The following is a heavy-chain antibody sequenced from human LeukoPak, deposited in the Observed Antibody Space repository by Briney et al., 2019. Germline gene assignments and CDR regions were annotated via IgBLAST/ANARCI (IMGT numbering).Heavy chain of an antibody. CDR3: ERRSSSGGYYFDY. CDR2: IYPGDSDI. J-gene: IGHJ4*02. Sequence: GESLKISCKASGYSFNSYGIGWVLQMPGKGPEWLVIIYPGDSDIKTGPSFEGQVTISADESNSTAYLQWSSLKASDTAMYYCERRSSSGGYYFDYWGQGTLVTVSS. CDR1: GYSFNSYG. V-gene: IGHV5-51*01. D-gene: IGHD3-16*01.